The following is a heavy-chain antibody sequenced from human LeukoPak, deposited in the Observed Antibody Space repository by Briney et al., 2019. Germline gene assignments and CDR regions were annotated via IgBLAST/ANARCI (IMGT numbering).Heavy chain of an antibody. D-gene: IGHD6-13*01. J-gene: IGHJ4*02. V-gene: IGHV1-18*01. CDR3: ARDIGYRSSCYYFDY. CDR2: ISAYNGNT. Sequence: ASVKVSCKASGYTFTSYGISWVRQAPGQGLEWMGWISAYNGNTNYAQKLQGRVTMTTDTSTSTAYMEVRSLRSDDTAVYYCARDIGYRSSCYYFDYWGQGTLVTVSS. CDR1: GYTFTSYG.